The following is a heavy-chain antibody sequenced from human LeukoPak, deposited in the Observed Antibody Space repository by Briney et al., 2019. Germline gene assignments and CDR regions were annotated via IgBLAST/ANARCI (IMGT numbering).Heavy chain of an antibody. CDR3: ARDYFCSSTSCSATGAFDI. Sequence: GGSLRLSCAASGFTFSIFGMHALRQAPGKGLEWVAVISYDGSNEYYADSVKGRFTISRDNSKNTLYLQMNSLRPEDAAVYYCARDYFCSSTSCSATGAFDIWGQGTMVTVSS. J-gene: IGHJ3*02. CDR1: GFTFSIFG. CDR2: ISYDGSNE. V-gene: IGHV3-30*03. D-gene: IGHD2-2*01.